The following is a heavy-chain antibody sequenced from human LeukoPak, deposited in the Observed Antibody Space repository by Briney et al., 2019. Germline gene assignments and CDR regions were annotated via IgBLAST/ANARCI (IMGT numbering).Heavy chain of an antibody. D-gene: IGHD3-9*01. J-gene: IGHJ4*02. CDR1: GYTFTSYY. V-gene: IGHV1-46*01. CDR2: INPSGGST. CDR3: ARDRRRYFDWLLLRDQNDY. Sequence: ASVKVSCKASGYTFTSYYMHWVRQAPGQGLEWMGIINPSGGSTSYAQKFQGRVTTTRDTSTSTVYMELSSLRSEDTAVYYCARDRRRYFDWLLLRDQNDYWGQGTLVTVSS.